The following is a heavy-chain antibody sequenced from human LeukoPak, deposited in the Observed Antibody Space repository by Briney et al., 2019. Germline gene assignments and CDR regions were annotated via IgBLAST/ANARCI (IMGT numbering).Heavy chain of an antibody. Sequence: ASVKVSCKASGGTFSSYAISWVRQAPGQGLEWMGRIIPILGIANYAQKFQGRVTITADKSTSTAYMELSSLRSEDTALYYCAKAWGSYYAISDYWGQGTLVTVSS. V-gene: IGHV1-69*04. CDR3: AKAWGSYYAISDY. CDR1: GGTFSSYA. CDR2: IIPILGIA. D-gene: IGHD1-26*01. J-gene: IGHJ4*02.